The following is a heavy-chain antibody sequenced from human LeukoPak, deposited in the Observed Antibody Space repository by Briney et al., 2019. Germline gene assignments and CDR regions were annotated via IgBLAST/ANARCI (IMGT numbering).Heavy chain of an antibody. D-gene: IGHD3-10*01. CDR1: GFTFSSYS. V-gene: IGHV3-48*01. Sequence: GGSLRLSCAASGFTFSSYSMNWVRQAPGKGLEWVSYISSRSSTIYYADSVKGRFTISRDNAKNSLYLQMNSLRAEDTAVYYCARYRSGYYFDYWGQGTLVTVSS. CDR2: ISSRSSTI. CDR3: ARYRSGYYFDY. J-gene: IGHJ4*02.